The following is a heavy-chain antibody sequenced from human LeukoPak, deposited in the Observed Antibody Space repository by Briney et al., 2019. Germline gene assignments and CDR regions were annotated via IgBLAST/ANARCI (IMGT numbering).Heavy chain of an antibody. J-gene: IGHJ4*02. CDR1: GFTFSSYW. Sequence: GGSLRLSCAASGFTFSSYWMSWVRQAPGKGLEWVADINQDGSGKYYVDSVKGRFTISRDNAKNSLYLQMNSLRAEDTAVFYCARPAVEYCSSTSCHNYLEYWGQGTLVTVSS. V-gene: IGHV3-7*01. CDR2: INQDGSGK. CDR3: ARPAVEYCSSTSCHNYLEY. D-gene: IGHD2-2*01.